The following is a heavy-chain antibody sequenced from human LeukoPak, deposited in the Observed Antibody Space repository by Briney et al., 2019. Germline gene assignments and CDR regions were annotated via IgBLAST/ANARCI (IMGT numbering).Heavy chain of an antibody. CDR1: GGSFSGYY. CDR2: INHSGST. D-gene: IGHD3-22*01. V-gene: IGHV4-34*01. J-gene: IGHJ4*02. CDR3: ARPRPLWGVVVIPSMGIDY. Sequence: PSETLSLTCAVYGGSFSGYYWSWIRQPPGKGLEWIGEINHSGSTNYNPSLKSRVTISVDTSKNQFSLKLSSVTAADTAVYYCARPRPLWGVVVIPSMGIDYGGQETLFTVSS.